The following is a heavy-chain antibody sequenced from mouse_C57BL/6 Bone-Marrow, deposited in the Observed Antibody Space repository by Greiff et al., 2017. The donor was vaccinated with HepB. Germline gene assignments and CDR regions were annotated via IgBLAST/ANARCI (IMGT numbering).Heavy chain of an antibody. CDR3: ASGGGGFYWYFDV. Sequence: QVQLQQSGAELVRPGTSVKVSCKASGYAFTNYLIEWVKQRPGQGLEWIGVINPGSGGTNYNEKFKGKATLTADKSSSTAYMQLSSLTSEDSAVYFCASGGGGFYWYFDVWGTGTTVTVSS. J-gene: IGHJ1*03. V-gene: IGHV1-54*01. D-gene: IGHD1-1*02. CDR1: GYAFTNYL. CDR2: INPGSGGT.